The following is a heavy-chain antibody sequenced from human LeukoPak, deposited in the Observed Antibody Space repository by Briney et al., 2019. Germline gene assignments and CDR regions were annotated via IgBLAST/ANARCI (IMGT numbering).Heavy chain of an antibody. V-gene: IGHV3-7*03. CDR1: GFTFTIYS. Sequence: GGSLRLSCAASGFTFTIYSMNWVRQAPGKGLEWVANIKQDGSEKYYVDSVKGRFTISRDNAKNSLYLQMNSLRAEDAAVYYCARDKSVILLYYYGMDVWGQGTTVTVSS. D-gene: IGHD3-22*01. J-gene: IGHJ6*02. CDR2: IKQDGSEK. CDR3: ARDKSVILLYYYGMDV.